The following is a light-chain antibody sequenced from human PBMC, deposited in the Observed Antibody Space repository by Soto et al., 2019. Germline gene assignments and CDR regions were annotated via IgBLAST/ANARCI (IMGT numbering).Light chain of an antibody. CDR2: GAS. Sequence: ENVLTQSPATLSLSPGERANLSCRASQIVSSNFLAWYQQKPGQAPRLLIYGASDRATGIPDRFTGSGSGTDFTLTISRLEPEDFAVYYCQQYGNSPQTFGQGTKVDIK. CDR3: QQYGNSPQT. J-gene: IGKJ1*01. CDR1: QIVSSNF. V-gene: IGKV3-20*01.